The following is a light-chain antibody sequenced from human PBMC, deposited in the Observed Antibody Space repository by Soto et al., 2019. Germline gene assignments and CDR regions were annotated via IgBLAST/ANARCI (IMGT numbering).Light chain of an antibody. CDR1: QSVSSY. CDR2: DAS. V-gene: IGKV3-11*01. CDR3: QQYNSYSQT. Sequence: ENVLSLSPVTLYLSPGERATLSCRASQSVSSYLAWYQQKPGQAPRLLIYDASNRATGIPARFSGSGSGTDFTLTISILEPEDFAVYYCQQYNSYSQTFGQGTKVDIK. J-gene: IGKJ1*01.